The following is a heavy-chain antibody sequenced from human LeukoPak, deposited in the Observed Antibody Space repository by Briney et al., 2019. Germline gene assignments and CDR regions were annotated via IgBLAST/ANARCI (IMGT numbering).Heavy chain of an antibody. V-gene: IGHV3-7*01. J-gene: IGHJ6*03. CDR1: GFTFSSYS. CDR2: IKQDGSEK. Sequence: GGSLRLSCAASGFTFSSYSMNWVRQAPGKGLEWVANIKQDGSEKYYVDSVKGRFTISRDNAKNSLYLQMNSLRAEDTAVYYCARTGGSGYLNYYMDVWGKGTTVTVSS. D-gene: IGHD3-3*01. CDR3: ARTGGSGYLNYYMDV.